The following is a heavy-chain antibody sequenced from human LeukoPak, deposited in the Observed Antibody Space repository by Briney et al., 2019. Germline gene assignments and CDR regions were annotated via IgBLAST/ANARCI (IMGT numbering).Heavy chain of an antibody. CDR2: ITGSGGNT. CDR3: AKDRGMQFPYYKNV. Sequence: GGSLRLSCAASGFTFSSYWMHWVRQAPGQGLEWVSIITGSGGNTYYADSVKGRFIISRDNSKNTLYLQMNSLRVEDTAIYYCAKDRGMQFPYYKNVWGKGTRVTVSS. CDR1: GFTFSSYW. J-gene: IGHJ6*03. V-gene: IGHV3-23*01. D-gene: IGHD1-14*01.